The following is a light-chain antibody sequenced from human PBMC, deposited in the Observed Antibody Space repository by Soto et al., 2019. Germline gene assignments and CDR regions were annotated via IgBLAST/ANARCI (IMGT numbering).Light chain of an antibody. CDR3: QQYDTSPLT. CDR2: GAF. J-gene: IGKJ4*01. CDR1: QSVDSNY. V-gene: IGKV3-20*01. Sequence: EIVLTQSPGTLSLSPGERATLSCRASQSVDSNYLAWYQQKPGQASRLLIYGAFSMATGIPDRFSGSGSGADFTLTISRLEPEDFAVYYCQQYDTSPLTFGGGTKVEIK.